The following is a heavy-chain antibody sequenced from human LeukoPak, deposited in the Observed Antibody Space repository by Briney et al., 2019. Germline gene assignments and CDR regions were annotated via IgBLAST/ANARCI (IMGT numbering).Heavy chain of an antibody. CDR1: GFTVSSNY. Sequence: PGGSLRFSCAASGFTVSSNYMSWVRQAPGKGLEWVSVIYSGGSTYYADSVKGRFTISRDNSKNTLYLQMNGLRAEDTAVYYCARIITLGTGDAFDIWGQGTMVTVSP. CDR3: ARIITLGTGDAFDI. V-gene: IGHV3-66*01. D-gene: IGHD3-10*01. CDR2: IYSGGST. J-gene: IGHJ3*02.